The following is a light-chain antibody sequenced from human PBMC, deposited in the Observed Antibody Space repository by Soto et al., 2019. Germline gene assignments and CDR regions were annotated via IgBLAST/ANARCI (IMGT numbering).Light chain of an antibody. CDR2: EGS. CDR3: CSYAGSSTV. V-gene: IGLV2-23*01. CDR1: SSDVGSYNL. J-gene: IGLJ2*01. Sequence: QSVLTQPASVSGSPGQSITISCTGTSSDVGSYNLVSWYQQHPGKAPKLMIYEGSKRPSGVSNRFSGSKSSNTASLTISGLQAEDEADYYCCSYAGSSTVFGGGTKVTVL.